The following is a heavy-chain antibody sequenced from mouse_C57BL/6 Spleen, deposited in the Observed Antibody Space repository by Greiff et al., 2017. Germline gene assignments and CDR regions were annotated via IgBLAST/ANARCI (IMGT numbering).Heavy chain of an antibody. CDR2: IDPADGST. V-gene: IGHV1-50*01. J-gene: IGHJ2*01. D-gene: IGHD1-1*01. Sequence: QVQLQQPGAELVKPGASVKMSCKASGYTFTSYWLQWVKQRPGQGLEWIGEIDPADGSTNYNQKFKGKATLTVDTSSSPAYMQLSSRTSEDSAVYYCARATTVVATDYWGQGTTLTVSS. CDR3: ARATTVVATDY. CDR1: GYTFTSYW.